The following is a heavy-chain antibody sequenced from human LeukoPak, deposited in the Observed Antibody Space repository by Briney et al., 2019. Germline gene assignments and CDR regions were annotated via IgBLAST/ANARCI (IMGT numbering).Heavy chain of an antibody. D-gene: IGHD2-2*02. Sequence: PGGSLRLSCAASGFVFSSCSMDWVRQAPGKGLEWVSSISSSSSYIYYSDSVKGRFTISRDNAKNSLYLQMNSLRAEDTAVYYCARDEEYQLLYAYYYYGMDVWGQGTTVTVSS. CDR1: GFVFSSCS. CDR2: ISSSSSYI. V-gene: IGHV3-21*01. J-gene: IGHJ6*02. CDR3: ARDEEYQLLYAYYYYGMDV.